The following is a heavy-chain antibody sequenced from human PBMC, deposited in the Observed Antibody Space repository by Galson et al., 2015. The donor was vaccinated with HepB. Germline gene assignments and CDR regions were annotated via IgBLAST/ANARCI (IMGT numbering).Heavy chain of an antibody. CDR2: INHDGTST. Sequence: SLRLSCAASGFTFSDYWMHWVRQAPGKGLVWVSRINHDGTSTVYADSVKGRFTISRDNAKNTLYLQMNSLRAEDTAVYYCARVETYITGGPFRGGQGTLVTVSS. J-gene: IGHJ4*02. CDR1: GFTFSDYW. V-gene: IGHV3-74*01. CDR3: ARVETYITGGPFR. D-gene: IGHD6-19*01.